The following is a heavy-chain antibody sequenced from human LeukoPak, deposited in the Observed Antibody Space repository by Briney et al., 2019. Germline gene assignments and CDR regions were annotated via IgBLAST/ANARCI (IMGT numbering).Heavy chain of an antibody. J-gene: IGHJ4*02. CDR2: ISSSSSYI. Sequence: PGRSLRLSCAASGFTFSSYAMHWVRQAPGKGLEWVSSISSSSSYIYYADSVKGRFTISRDNAKNSLCLQMNSLRAEDTAVYYCAREDLYYYGSGSYYTFDYWGQGTLVTVSS. V-gene: IGHV3-21*01. CDR1: GFTFSSYA. CDR3: AREDLYYYGSGSYYTFDY. D-gene: IGHD3-10*01.